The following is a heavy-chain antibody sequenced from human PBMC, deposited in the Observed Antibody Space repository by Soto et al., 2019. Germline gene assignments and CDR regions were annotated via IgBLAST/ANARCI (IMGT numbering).Heavy chain of an antibody. CDR2: IIPLLDIA. CDR1: GGTSSNDI. Sequence: QVQLVQSGAEVKKPGPSVKVSCKTSGGTSSNDIITWVRQAPGQGLEWLGRIIPLLDIANYAQKFQGRVKITAVKYTRTAYMELNSLRSADTAVYYCARDSPIGSTFSGYDAIDYWGQRTLVTVSS. V-gene: IGHV1-69*08. D-gene: IGHD5-12*01. J-gene: IGHJ4*02. CDR3: ARDSPIGSTFSGYDAIDY.